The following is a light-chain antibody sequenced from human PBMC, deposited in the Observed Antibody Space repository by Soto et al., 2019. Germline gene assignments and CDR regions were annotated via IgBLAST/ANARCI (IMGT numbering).Light chain of an antibody. CDR3: MQGTHWPFT. CDR2: KVS. CDR1: QSLVHSDGDIY. J-gene: IGKJ2*01. Sequence: DVVMTQSSLSLPVTLGQPASISCRSSQSLVHSDGDIYLNWFQQRPGQSPRRLIYKVSNRDSGVPDRFSGIGSGTDFTLKISRVEAEDIGVYYCMQGTHWPFTFGQGTKLEIK. V-gene: IGKV2-30*02.